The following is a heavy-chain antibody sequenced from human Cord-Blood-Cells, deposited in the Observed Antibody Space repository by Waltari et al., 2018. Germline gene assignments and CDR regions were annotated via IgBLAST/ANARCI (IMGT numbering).Heavy chain of an antibody. D-gene: IGHD6-13*01. CDR2: INPNSGGT. Sequence: QVQLVQSGAEVKKPGASVKVSCKASGYTFTGYYIHWVRQAPGQGLEWMGWINPNSGGTNYAQKFQGWVTMTRDTSISTAYMELSRLRSDDTAVYYCARARGIAAAGSWFDPWGQGTLVTVSS. V-gene: IGHV1-2*04. CDR1: GYTFTGYY. J-gene: IGHJ5*02. CDR3: ARARGIAAAGSWFDP.